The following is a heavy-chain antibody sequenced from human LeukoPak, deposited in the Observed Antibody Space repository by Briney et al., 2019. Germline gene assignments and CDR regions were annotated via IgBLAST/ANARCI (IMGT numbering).Heavy chain of an antibody. J-gene: IGHJ4*02. CDR3: ARQTGSGLFILP. D-gene: IGHD3/OR15-3a*01. CDR1: GVSISSSYSY. V-gene: IGHV4-39*01. CDR2: IYYTGNT. Sequence: KSSETPSLTCTVSGVSISSSYSYWGWIRQPPGMGLEWIGSIYYTGNTYYNASLKSQVSISIDTSKNQFSLKLTSVTAADTAVYYCARQTGSGLFILPGGQGTLVTVSS.